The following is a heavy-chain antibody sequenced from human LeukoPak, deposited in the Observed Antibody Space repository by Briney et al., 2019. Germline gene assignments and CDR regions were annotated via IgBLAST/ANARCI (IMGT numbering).Heavy chain of an antibody. CDR1: GFTFSSYA. Sequence: PGRSLRLSCAASGFTFSSYAMSWVRQAPGKGLEWVSAISGSGGSTYYADSVKGRFTMSRDNSKNTLYLQMNSLRVEDTAVYYCAKGLTNWFDPWGQGTLVTVSS. J-gene: IGHJ5*02. CDR2: ISGSGGST. V-gene: IGHV3-23*01. CDR3: AKGLTNWFDP.